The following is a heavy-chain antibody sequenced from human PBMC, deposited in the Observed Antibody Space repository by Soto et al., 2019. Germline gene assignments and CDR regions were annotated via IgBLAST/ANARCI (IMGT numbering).Heavy chain of an antibody. D-gene: IGHD2-2*02. V-gene: IGHV4-61*01. Sequence: QVQLQESGPGLVKPSETLSLTCTVSGGSVSSGSYYWSWIRQPPGKGLEWIGYIYYSGSTNYNPSTHRRATVPVDSPKTLWSLTLCSVTAADTAVYYCASVTRTCISTSCYRYYYGMDVWGQGTTVTVSS. J-gene: IGHJ6*02. CDR3: ASVTRTCISTSCYRYYYGMDV. CDR2: IYYSGST. CDR1: GGSVSSGSYY.